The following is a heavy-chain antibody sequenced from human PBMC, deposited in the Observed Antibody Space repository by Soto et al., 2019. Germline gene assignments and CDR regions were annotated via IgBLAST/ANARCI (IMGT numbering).Heavy chain of an antibody. CDR2: MNPSGDVT. D-gene: IGHD3-9*01. J-gene: IGHJ4*02. Sequence: QVQLVQSGAEVKEPGASVKVSCKASGSTFATLYIHWVRQAPGQGLEWMAVMNPSGDVTTYEQNVQGRDTMTRETSMTIDSMELSSQRYEDTAGYYGAVMPSAPNVDILNGYFAWGQGTLVTVSS. CDR3: AVMPSAPNVDILNGYFA. CDR1: GSTFATLY. V-gene: IGHV1-46*03.